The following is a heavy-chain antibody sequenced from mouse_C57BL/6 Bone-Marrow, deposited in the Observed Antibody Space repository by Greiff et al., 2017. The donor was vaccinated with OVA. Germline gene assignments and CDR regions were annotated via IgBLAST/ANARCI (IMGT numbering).Heavy chain of an antibody. V-gene: IGHV1-59*01. J-gene: IGHJ3*01. D-gene: IGHD1-1*01. CDR3: ARRVHYYGSSSFAY. Sequence: QVQLQQPGAELVRPGTSVKLSCKASGYTFPSYWMHWVKQRPGQGLEWIGVIDPSDSYTNYNQKFKGKATLTVDTSSSTAYMQLSSLTSEDSAVYYCARRVHYYGSSSFAYWGQGTLVTVSA. CDR2: IDPSDSYT. CDR1: GYTFPSYW.